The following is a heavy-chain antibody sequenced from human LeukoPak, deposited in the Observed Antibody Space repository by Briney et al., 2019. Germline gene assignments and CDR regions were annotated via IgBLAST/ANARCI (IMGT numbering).Heavy chain of an antibody. V-gene: IGHV1-2*02. CDR2: INPNSGGT. Sequence: ASVRVSCKTSGFIFTGYNIHWVRQAPGQGLEWMGWINPNSGGTYYTQHFQGRVSMTLDTSIRTAYTELSSLRSDDTAAYYCARDMTPTIAESWFDPWGQGTLITVSS. CDR1: GFIFTGYN. CDR3: ARDMTPTIAESWFDP. J-gene: IGHJ5*02. D-gene: IGHD6-13*01.